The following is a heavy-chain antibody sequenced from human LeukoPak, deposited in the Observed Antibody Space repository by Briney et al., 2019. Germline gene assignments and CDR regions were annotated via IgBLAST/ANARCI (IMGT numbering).Heavy chain of an antibody. CDR3: ARPGYSSGWYEVDY. V-gene: IGHV4-39*01. D-gene: IGHD6-19*01. J-gene: IGHJ4*02. CDR2: IYYSGST. Sequence: KPSETLSLTCTVSGGSISSSSYYWGWIRQPPGKGLEWIGSIYYSGSTYYNPSLKSRVTISVDTSKNQFSLKLSSVTAADTAVYYCARPGYSSGWYEVDYWGQGTLVTVSS. CDR1: GGSISSSSYY.